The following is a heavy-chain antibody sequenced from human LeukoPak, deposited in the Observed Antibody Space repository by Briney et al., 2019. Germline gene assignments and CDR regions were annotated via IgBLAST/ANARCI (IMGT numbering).Heavy chain of an antibody. CDR2: INHSGST. CDR3: ARVPSSSGYYPFDY. CDR1: GGSFSGYY. Sequence: SETLSLTCAVYGGSFSGYYWSWIRQPPGKGLEWIGEINHSGSTNYNPSLKSRVTISVDTSKNQFSLKLSSVTAADTAVYYCARVPSSSGYYPFDYWGQGTLVTVSS. J-gene: IGHJ4*02. D-gene: IGHD3-22*01. V-gene: IGHV4-34*01.